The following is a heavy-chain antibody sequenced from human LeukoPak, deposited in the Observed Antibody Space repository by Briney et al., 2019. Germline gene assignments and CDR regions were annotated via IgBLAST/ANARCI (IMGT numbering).Heavy chain of an antibody. CDR3: ARGSSSAGLSIYYFDY. V-gene: IGHV3-30-3*01. D-gene: IGHD6-6*01. CDR1: GFTFSSYA. CDR2: ISYDGSNK. J-gene: IGHJ4*02. Sequence: GGSLRLSCAGSGFTFSSYAMHWVRQAPGKGLEWVAVISYDGSNKYYADSVKGRFTISRDNSKNTLYLQMNSLRAEDTAVYYCARGSSSAGLSIYYFDYWGQGTLVTVSS.